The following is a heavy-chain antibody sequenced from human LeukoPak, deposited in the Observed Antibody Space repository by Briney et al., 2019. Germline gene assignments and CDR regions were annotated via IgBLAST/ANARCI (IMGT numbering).Heavy chain of an antibody. CDR2: VRYDGSNK. D-gene: IGHD3-9*01. Sequence: GGSLRLSCAASGFTFSSYGMHWVRQAPGKGLEWVAFVRYDGSNKYYADSVKGRFTISRDNSKNTLYLQMNSLRAEDTAVYYCAKDCGTYYDILTGQNGFDPWGQGTLVTVSS. J-gene: IGHJ5*02. CDR1: GFTFSSYG. CDR3: AKDCGTYYDILTGQNGFDP. V-gene: IGHV3-30*02.